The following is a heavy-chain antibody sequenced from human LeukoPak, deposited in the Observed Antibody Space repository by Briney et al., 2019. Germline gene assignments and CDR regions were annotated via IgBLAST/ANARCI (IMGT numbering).Heavy chain of an antibody. CDR1: GFTFGDYA. D-gene: IGHD6-13*01. J-gene: IGHJ4*02. V-gene: IGHV3-9*01. Sequence: GGSLRLSCAASGFTFGDYAMHWVWQAPGKGLEWVSGISWNSGSIGYADSVKGRFTISRDNAKNSLYLQMNSLRFEDTALYYCAKADYISGWYYFDDWGQGTLVTVSS. CDR3: AKADYISGWYYFDD. CDR2: ISWNSGSI.